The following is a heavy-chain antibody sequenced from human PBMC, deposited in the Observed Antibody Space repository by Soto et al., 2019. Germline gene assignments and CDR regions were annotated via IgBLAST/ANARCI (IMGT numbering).Heavy chain of an antibody. CDR1: GYTFTTYG. V-gene: IGHV1-18*01. D-gene: IGHD3-10*01. Sequence: QVQLEQSAPEVKKPGASVKVSCKASGYTFTTYGISWVRQAPGQGLEWLGWINTHNGNTNYAQNLKGRVIMTADTSTNTAYMELRSLRSDDTAIYYCTREGSAPYYYYGMDAWGQGTTVTVSS. J-gene: IGHJ6*02. CDR2: INTHNGNT. CDR3: TREGSAPYYYYGMDA.